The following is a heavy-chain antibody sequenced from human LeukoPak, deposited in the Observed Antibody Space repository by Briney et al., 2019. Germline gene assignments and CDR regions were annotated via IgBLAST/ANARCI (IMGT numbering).Heavy chain of an antibody. D-gene: IGHD1-26*01. J-gene: IGHJ4*02. V-gene: IGHV1-2*02. CDR3: ARDLSGNKYGHLDY. Sequence: ASVKVSCKASGYTFTGYYMHWVRQAPGQGLEWMGWINPNSGGTNYAQKFQGRVTMTRDTSISTAYMELSRLRSDDTAVYYCARDLSGNKYGHLDYWGQGTLVTVSS. CDR2: INPNSGGT. CDR1: GYTFTGYY.